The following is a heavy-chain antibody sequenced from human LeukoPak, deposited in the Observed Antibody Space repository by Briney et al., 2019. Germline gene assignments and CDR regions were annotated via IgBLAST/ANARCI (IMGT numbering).Heavy chain of an antibody. CDR1: GFTFSGSA. CDR3: TRTSYYDFWSGPPDAFDI. CDR2: IRSKASSYAT. V-gene: IGHV3-73*01. J-gene: IGHJ3*02. D-gene: IGHD3-3*01. Sequence: GGSLRLSCAASGFTFSGSAMHWVRQASGKGLEWVGRIRSKASSYATAYAASVKGRFTISRDDSKNTAYLQMNSLKTEDTAVYYCTRTSYYDFWSGPPDAFDIWGQGTMVTVSS.